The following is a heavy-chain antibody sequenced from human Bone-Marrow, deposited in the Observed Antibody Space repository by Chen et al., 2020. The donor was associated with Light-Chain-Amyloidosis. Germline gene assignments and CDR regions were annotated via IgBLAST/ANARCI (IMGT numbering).Heavy chain of an antibody. CDR1: GYTFPNYW. CDR3: ARRRDGYNFDY. D-gene: IGHD5-12*01. J-gene: IGHJ4*02. Sequence: EVQLEQSVPEVKKPGESLKIPCKGTGYTFPNYWIGWVRQMPGKGLEWMGVIYPDDSDSRYSPSLECQVTISADKSITTAFLQWRSLKASDTAMYYCARRRDGYNFDYWGQGTLVTVSS. V-gene: IGHV5-51*01. CDR2: IYPDDSDS.